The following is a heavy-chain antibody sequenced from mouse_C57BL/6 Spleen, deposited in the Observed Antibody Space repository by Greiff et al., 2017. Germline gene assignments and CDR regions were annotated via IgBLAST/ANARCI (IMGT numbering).Heavy chain of an antibody. D-gene: IGHD2-4*01. J-gene: IGHJ1*03. Sequence: QVQLQQSGAELVRPGASVKLSCKASGYTFTDYYINWVKQRPGQGLEWIARIYPGSGNTYYNEKFKGKATLTAEKSSSTAYMQLSSLTSEDSAVYFCARYDYDVNWYFDVWGTGTTVTVSS. V-gene: IGHV1-76*01. CDR1: GYTFTDYY. CDR2: IYPGSGNT. CDR3: ARYDYDVNWYFDV.